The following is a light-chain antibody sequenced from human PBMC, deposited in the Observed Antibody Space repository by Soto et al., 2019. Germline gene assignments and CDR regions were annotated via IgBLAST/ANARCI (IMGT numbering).Light chain of an antibody. J-gene: IGKJ1*01. CDR3: QQSYSTPRT. Sequence: DIQMTQSPSSLSASVGDRVTITCRASQSISSYLNWYQQKPGKAPKFLIYAAPSLQSGVPSRFSGSGSGTDFTLTISSLQPEDFATYYCQQSYSTPRTFGQGTKVEIK. CDR1: QSISSY. V-gene: IGKV1-39*01. CDR2: AAP.